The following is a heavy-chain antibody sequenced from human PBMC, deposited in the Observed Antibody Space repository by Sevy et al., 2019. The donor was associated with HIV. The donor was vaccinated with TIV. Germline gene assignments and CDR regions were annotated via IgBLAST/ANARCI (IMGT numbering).Heavy chain of an antibody. CDR2: INQGGNQK. D-gene: IGHD2-8*01. J-gene: IGHJ4*02. CDR1: GFTFSSYW. V-gene: IGHV3-7*01. Sequence: GGSLRLSCAASGFTFSSYWINWVRQAPGEGLEWVANINQGGNQKHYKDSVKGRFTISRDNAENAVYLQMNSLRVEDTAVYYCARGPSGAGNGRFDSWGQGTLVTVSS. CDR3: ARGPSGAGNGRFDS.